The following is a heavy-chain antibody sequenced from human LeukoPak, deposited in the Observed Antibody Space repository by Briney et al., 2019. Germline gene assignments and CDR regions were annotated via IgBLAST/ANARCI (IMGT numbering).Heavy chain of an antibody. Sequence: GGSLRLSCAASRFTFSSYSMNWVRHAPGKGLEWVSSISSSSSYIYYADSVKGRFTISRDNAKNSLYLQMNSLRAEDTAVYYCAKSVIDVTTNWFDPWGQGTLVTVSP. V-gene: IGHV3-21*01. CDR2: ISSSSSYI. CDR1: RFTFSSYS. J-gene: IGHJ5*02. CDR3: AKSVIDVTTNWFDP. D-gene: IGHD4-17*01.